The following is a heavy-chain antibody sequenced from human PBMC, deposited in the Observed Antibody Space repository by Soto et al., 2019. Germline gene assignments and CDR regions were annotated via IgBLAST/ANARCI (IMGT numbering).Heavy chain of an antibody. Sequence: ASVKVSCKSSGYTFTSYYMHWVRQAPGQGLEWMGIINPSGGSTSYAQKFQGRVTMTRDTSTSTVYMELSSLRSEDTAGYYCAREGRTTVPSYFFDYWGQGTRVTVSS. D-gene: IGHD4-17*01. CDR2: INPSGGST. J-gene: IGHJ4*02. CDR1: GYTFTSYY. CDR3: AREGRTTVPSYFFDY. V-gene: IGHV1-46*01.